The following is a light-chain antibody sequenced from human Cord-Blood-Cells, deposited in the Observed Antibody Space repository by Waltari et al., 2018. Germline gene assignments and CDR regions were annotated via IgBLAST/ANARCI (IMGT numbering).Light chain of an antibody. CDR2: LNSDGSH. Sequence: QLVLTQSPSASASLGASVKLTCTLSSGHSSYAIAWHQQQPEKGPRYLMKLNSDGSHRKGDVIPDRFSGASSGAEPYLTTASLQSEDVADYYCQTWGTGIRVFGGGTKLTVL. J-gene: IGLJ3*02. CDR3: QTWGTGIRV. V-gene: IGLV4-69*01. CDR1: SGHSSYA.